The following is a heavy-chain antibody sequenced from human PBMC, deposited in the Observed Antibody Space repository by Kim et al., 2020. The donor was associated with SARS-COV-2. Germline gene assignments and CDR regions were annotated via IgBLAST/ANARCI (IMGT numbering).Heavy chain of an antibody. CDR3: VIAALGIGVF. V-gene: IGHV3-64D*06. J-gene: IGHJ4*02. Sequence: GGSLRLSCSVSGFTFNSYAIHWVRQAPGEGLEYVSAISSNGGSTYYADSVKGRFTISRDNSKNTLYLQMSSLRAEDTAIYYCVIAALGIGVFWGQGTLVTVSS. CDR2: ISSNGGST. CDR1: GFTFNSYA. D-gene: IGHD3-10*01.